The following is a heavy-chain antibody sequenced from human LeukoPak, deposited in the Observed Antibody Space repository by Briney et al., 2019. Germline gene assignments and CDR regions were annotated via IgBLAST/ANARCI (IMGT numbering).Heavy chain of an antibody. J-gene: IGHJ4*02. D-gene: IGHD3-10*01. V-gene: IGHV5-51*01. CDR2: FYPGDSDS. Sequence: GESLKISCQGSGKRFSNSWIAWVRQMPGKGLEWMGIFYPGDSDSRYSPSFQGQVTLSADKFITTAYLQWSSLKASDTAMYYCARQSGSGSPPDYWGQGTLVTVSS. CDR3: ARQSGSGSPPDY. CDR1: GKRFSNSW.